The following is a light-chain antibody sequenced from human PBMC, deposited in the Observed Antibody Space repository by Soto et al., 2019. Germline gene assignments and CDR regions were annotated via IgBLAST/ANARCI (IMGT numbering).Light chain of an antibody. V-gene: IGKV1-27*01. CDR1: QDIANY. Sequence: DIQMTQSPSSLSASVGDRVTMTCRASQDIANYLVWYQQQPGKVPKLLIYAASTLHSGVPSRFSGSGSGTDFTLTISSLQPEDVGTYYCQRYDDAPLTFGGGPRWRSN. J-gene: IGKJ4*01. CDR3: QRYDDAPLT. CDR2: AAS.